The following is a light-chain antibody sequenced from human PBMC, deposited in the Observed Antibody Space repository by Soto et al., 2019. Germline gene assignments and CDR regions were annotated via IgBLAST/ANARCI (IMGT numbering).Light chain of an antibody. J-gene: IGKJ5*01. CDR3: QQANSFPLT. CDR1: QNIGTW. Sequence: DIQMTQSPSSLSASVGDRVTITCRASQNIGTWLAWYQQKPGGAPRLLIYDVSNLESGVPSRFSGSGSGTNFTLTISDLQPEDFATYFCQQANSFPLTFGQGTRLEIK. V-gene: IGKV1-12*01. CDR2: DVS.